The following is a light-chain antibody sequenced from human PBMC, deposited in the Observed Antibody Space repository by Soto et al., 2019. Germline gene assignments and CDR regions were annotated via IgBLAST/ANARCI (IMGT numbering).Light chain of an antibody. Sequence: QSVLTQPPSASGTPGQRVTISCSGSSSYIGSNYVYWDQQLPGTAPKLLIYRNNQRPSGVPDRFSGSKSGTSASLAISGLRSEDEADYYCAAWDDSLSGVVFGGGTKLTVL. V-gene: IGLV1-47*01. CDR2: RNN. CDR1: SSYIGSNY. CDR3: AAWDDSLSGVV. J-gene: IGLJ2*01.